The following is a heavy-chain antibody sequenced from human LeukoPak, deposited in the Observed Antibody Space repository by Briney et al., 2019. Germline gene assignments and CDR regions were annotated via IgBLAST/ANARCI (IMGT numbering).Heavy chain of an antibody. Sequence: SETLSLTCTVSGGSISSGSYYWSWIRQPAGKGLEWIGRIYTSGSTNYNPSLKSRVTISVDTSKNQFSLKLSSVTAADTAVYYCAKDSLLYVWGTGNWGQGTLVTVSS. J-gene: IGHJ4*02. V-gene: IGHV4-61*02. D-gene: IGHD3-16*01. CDR2: IYTSGST. CDR3: AKDSLLYVWGTGN. CDR1: GGSISSGSYY.